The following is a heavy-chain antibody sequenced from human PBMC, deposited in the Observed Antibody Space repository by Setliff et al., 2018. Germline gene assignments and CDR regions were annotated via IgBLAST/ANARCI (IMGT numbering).Heavy chain of an antibody. Sequence: GASVKVSCKASGGTFRTYEFSWVRQAPGQRLEWMGGIFPLLGTANYAQKFQGRLTITTVGSTSTAYMELSSLRSEDTAVYYCARGSRGFDYWGQGALVTVSS. J-gene: IGHJ4*02. CDR2: IFPLLGTA. CDR3: ARGSRGFDY. V-gene: IGHV1-69*05. CDR1: GGTFRTYE.